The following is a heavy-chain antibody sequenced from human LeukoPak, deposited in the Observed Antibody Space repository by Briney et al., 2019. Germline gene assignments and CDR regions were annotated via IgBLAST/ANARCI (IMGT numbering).Heavy chain of an antibody. CDR1: GYTFTGYN. Sequence: ASVKVSCKASGYTFTGYNIHWVRQAPGQGLEWMGWINPNSGGTNYAQKFQGRVTTTRDTSISTAYMELNRLRSDDTAVYYCARGQYYDFWSGYYYSPHFDYWGQGTLVTVSS. V-gene: IGHV1-2*02. D-gene: IGHD3-3*01. J-gene: IGHJ4*02. CDR3: ARGQYYDFWSGYYYSPHFDY. CDR2: INPNSGGT.